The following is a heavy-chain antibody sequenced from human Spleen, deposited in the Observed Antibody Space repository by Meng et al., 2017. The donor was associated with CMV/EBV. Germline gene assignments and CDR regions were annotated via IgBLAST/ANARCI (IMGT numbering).Heavy chain of an antibody. CDR1: GFTFGNYW. Sequence: GGSLRLSCAASGFTFGNYWMYWVRQAPGKGLVWVSLIDNDGTTAFYADSVEGRFTITRDNAKNRLFLQMNSLRAEDTAVYYCAKDDSAYFDFRSGYSTPPDYWGQGTLVTVSS. D-gene: IGHD3-3*01. CDR2: IDNDGTTA. J-gene: IGHJ4*02. CDR3: AKDDSAYFDFRSGYSTPPDY. V-gene: IGHV3-74*01.